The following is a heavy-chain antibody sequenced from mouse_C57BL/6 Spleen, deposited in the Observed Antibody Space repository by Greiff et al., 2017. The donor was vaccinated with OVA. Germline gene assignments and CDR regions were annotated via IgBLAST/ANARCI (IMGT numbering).Heavy chain of an antibody. J-gene: IGHJ4*01. Sequence: QVQLKQPGAELVKPGASVKLSCKASGYTFTSYWMHWVKQRPGRGLEWIGRIDPNSGGTKYNEKFKSKATLTVDKPSSTAYMQLSSLTSEDSAVYYCAREDYYGSSSYAMDYWGQGTSVTVSS. V-gene: IGHV1-72*01. D-gene: IGHD1-1*01. CDR2: IDPNSGGT. CDR3: AREDYYGSSSYAMDY. CDR1: GYTFTSYW.